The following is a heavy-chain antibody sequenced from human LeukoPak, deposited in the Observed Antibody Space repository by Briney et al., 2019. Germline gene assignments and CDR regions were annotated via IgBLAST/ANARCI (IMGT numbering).Heavy chain of an antibody. CDR3: ARAGSGSVAEYFQH. CDR1: GGSFSGYY. CDR2: INHSGST. Sequence: PSETLSLTCAVYGGSFSGYYWSWIRQPPGKGLEWMGEINHSGSTNYNPSLKSRVTISVDTSKNQFSLKLSSVTAADTAVYYCARAGSGSVAEYFQHWGQGTLVTVSS. V-gene: IGHV4-34*01. J-gene: IGHJ1*01. D-gene: IGHD1-26*01.